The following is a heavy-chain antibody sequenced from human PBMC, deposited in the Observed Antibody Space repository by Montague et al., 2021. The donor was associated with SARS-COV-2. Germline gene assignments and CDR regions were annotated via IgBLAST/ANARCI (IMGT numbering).Heavy chain of an antibody. Sequence: SETLSLTCTVSGASMSGYHWSWIRQPPGKALEWIGYIYYNGNTTYNPSLKSRLTMSVDTSERQFSLKMTSVSAADTAVYYCARGNEYYYHSFDYWGHGNLVTVSS. D-gene: IGHD2/OR15-2a*01. CDR2: IYYNGNT. J-gene: IGHJ4*01. CDR1: GASMSGYH. V-gene: IGHV4-59*12. CDR3: ARGNEYYYHSFDY.